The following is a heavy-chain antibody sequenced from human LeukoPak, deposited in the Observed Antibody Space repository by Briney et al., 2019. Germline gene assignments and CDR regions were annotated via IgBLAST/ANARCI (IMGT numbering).Heavy chain of an antibody. CDR3: ARLRYYDSSGYTFDN. CDR2: IYYSGTT. D-gene: IGHD3-22*01. V-gene: IGHV4-30-4*01. CDR1: GCAITSSIYY. Sequence: TASETLSLTCTVSGCAITSSIYYFSWVRQPPGKGLECIGYIYYSGTTYYSPSLKSRVTMSVDTSQNQFSLKQRSVTAADTAVYYCARLRYYDSSGYTFDNWGHGTLVTVSS. J-gene: IGHJ4*01.